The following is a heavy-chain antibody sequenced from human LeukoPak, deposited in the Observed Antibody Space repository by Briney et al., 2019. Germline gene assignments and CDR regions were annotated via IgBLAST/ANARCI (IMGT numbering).Heavy chain of an antibody. CDR2: ISASGDST. D-gene: IGHD3-9*01. V-gene: IGHV3-23*01. J-gene: IGHJ4*02. CDR3: ARDRGLKTYCDILTGYYADY. Sequence: PGGSLRLSCAASGFTFSTYAMNWVRQAPGKGLEWVPGISASGDSTYYADSVKGRFTISRDNAKNALYLQMNSLRAEDTAVYFCARDRGLKTYCDILTGYYADYWGQGTLVTVSS. CDR1: GFTFSTYA.